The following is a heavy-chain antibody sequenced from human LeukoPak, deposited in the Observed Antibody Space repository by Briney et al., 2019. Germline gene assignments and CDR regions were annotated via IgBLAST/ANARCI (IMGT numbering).Heavy chain of an antibody. CDR1: GGSISSGSYY. V-gene: IGHV4-61*02. Sequence: SETLSLTCTVSGGSISSGSYYWSWIRQPAGKGLEWIGRIYTSGSTNYTPSLKSRVTISVDTSKPQFSLKLSSVTAPAPAVYYCARDKTTYLSSGYYLWGQGTLVTVSS. CDR2: IYTSGST. D-gene: IGHD3-22*01. CDR3: ARDKTTYLSSGYYL. J-gene: IGHJ5*02.